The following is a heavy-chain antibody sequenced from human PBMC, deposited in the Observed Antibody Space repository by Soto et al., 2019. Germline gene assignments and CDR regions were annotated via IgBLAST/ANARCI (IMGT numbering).Heavy chain of an antibody. CDR3: ARESEDLTSSFDY. CDR1: GFTFTRYS. J-gene: IGHJ4*02. V-gene: IGHV3-21*01. CDR2: ISSTTNYI. Sequence: GGSLRLSCAASGFTFTRYSMNWVRQAPGKGLEWVSSISSTTNYIYYADSMKGRFTVSRDNAKNSVYLEMNSLSAEDTAVYYCARESEDLTSSFDYWGQGTLVTVSS.